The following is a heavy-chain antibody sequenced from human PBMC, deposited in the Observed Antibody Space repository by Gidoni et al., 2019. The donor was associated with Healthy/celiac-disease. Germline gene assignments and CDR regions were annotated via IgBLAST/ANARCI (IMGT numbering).Heavy chain of an antibody. CDR2: ISSSSSYI. Sequence: EVQLVESGGGLVKPGGSLRLSCAASGFTFSSYSMNWVRQAPGKGLEWVSSISSSSSYIYYADSVKGRFTISRDNAKNSLYLQMNSLRAEDTAVYYCARVDNYDSSGYYLSGAFDIWGQGTMVTVSS. V-gene: IGHV3-21*01. J-gene: IGHJ3*02. CDR3: ARVDNYDSSGYYLSGAFDI. CDR1: GFTFSSYS. D-gene: IGHD3-22*01.